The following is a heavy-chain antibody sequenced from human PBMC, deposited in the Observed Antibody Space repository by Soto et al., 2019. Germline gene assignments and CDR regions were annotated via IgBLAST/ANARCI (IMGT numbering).Heavy chain of an antibody. CDR1: GFTFSSYA. Sequence: SGGSLRLSCAASGFTFSSYAMSWVRQAPGKGLEWVSGISGSGGNTYYIDSVKGRFTISRDNSKNMLYLQMNSLRAEDTALYYCAKDWGYDYVWGSYRAPYLDYWGQGTLVTVSS. CDR2: ISGSGGNT. V-gene: IGHV3-23*01. CDR3: AKDWGYDYVWGSYRAPYLDY. J-gene: IGHJ4*02. D-gene: IGHD3-16*02.